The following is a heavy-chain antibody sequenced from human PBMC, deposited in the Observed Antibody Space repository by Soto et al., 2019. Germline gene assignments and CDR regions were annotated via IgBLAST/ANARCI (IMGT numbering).Heavy chain of an antibody. J-gene: IGHJ6*01. CDR3: AGGSGSYDIIYYYGMDV. Sequence: SVKVSCTASGGTFSSYAISWVRQAPGQGLEWMGGIIPIFGTANYAQKFQGRVTITADKSTSTAYMELSSLRSEDTAVYYCAGGSGSYDIIYYYGMDVWGQGNTVRVYS. V-gene: IGHV1-69*06. CDR2: IIPIFGTA. D-gene: IGHD3-10*01. CDR1: GGTFSSYA.